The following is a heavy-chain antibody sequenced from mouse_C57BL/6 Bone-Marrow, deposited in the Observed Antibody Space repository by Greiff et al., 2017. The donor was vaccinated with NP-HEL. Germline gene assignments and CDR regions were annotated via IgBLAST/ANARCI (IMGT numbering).Heavy chain of an antibody. CDR3: ARETITTLYYYAMDY. CDR2: INPNNGGT. J-gene: IGHJ4*01. CDR1: GYTFTDYY. Sequence: VQLKQSGPELVKPGASVKISCKASGYTFTDYYMNWVKQSHGKSLEWIGDINPNNGGTSYNQKFKGKATLTVDKSSSTAYMELRSLTSEDSAVYYCARETITTLYYYAMDYWGQGTSVTVSS. D-gene: IGHD2-4*01. V-gene: IGHV1-26*01.